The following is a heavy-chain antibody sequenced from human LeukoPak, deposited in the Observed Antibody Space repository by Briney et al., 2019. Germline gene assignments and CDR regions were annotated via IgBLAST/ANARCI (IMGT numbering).Heavy chain of an antibody. D-gene: IGHD6-13*01. CDR3: ARSAAGTGALYYFDY. V-gene: IGHV1-3*03. J-gene: IGHJ4*02. CDR1: GYTFTSYA. Sequence: GASVKVPCKASGYTFTSYAMHWVRQAPGQRLEWMGWINAGNGNTKYSQEFQGRVTITRDTSASTAYMELSSLRSEDMAVYYCARSAAGTGALYYFDYWGQGTLVTVSS. CDR2: INAGNGNT.